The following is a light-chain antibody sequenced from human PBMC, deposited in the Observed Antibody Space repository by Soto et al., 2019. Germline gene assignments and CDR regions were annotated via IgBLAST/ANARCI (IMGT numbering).Light chain of an antibody. J-gene: IGKJ3*01. CDR2: AAS. CDR3: QQYNSWPLT. CDR1: QSVNSN. Sequence: EIVMTQSPVTLSVSPGEIATLSCRASQSVNSNLAWYQQKPGQAPRLLIHAASTGATGIPARFSGSGSGSDFTLTISSLQSEDFAVYYCQQYNSWPLTFGPGTKVDIK. V-gene: IGKV3-15*01.